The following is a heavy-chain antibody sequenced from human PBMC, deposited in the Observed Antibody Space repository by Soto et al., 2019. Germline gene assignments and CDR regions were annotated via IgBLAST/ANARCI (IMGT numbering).Heavy chain of an antibody. J-gene: IGHJ4*02. Sequence: QLQLQESGPGLVKPSETLSLTCTVSGGSISSSSYYWGWIRQPPGKGLEWIGSIYYSGSTYYNPSLKSRVTISVDTSKNQFSLKLSSVTAADTAVYYCAREYSSSWYYYFDYWGQGTLVTVSS. V-gene: IGHV4-39*02. CDR2: IYYSGST. D-gene: IGHD6-13*01. CDR3: AREYSSSWYYYFDY. CDR1: GGSISSSSYY.